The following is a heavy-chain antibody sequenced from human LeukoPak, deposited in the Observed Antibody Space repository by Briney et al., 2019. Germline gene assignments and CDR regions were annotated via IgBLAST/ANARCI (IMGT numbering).Heavy chain of an antibody. V-gene: IGHV4-59*08. CDR2: IYYRVTS. D-gene: IGHD3-22*01. CDR1: GDSISTYY. J-gene: IGHJ3*02. CDR3: ARGPYSYDSSGAFDI. Sequence: PSETLSLTCTVSGDSISTYYWSWIRQPPGKGLEWIGYIYYRVTSDYNPSLKSRVTISVDTSKNQFSLKLSSVTAADTAVYFCARGPYSYDSSGAFDIWGQGTMVTVSS.